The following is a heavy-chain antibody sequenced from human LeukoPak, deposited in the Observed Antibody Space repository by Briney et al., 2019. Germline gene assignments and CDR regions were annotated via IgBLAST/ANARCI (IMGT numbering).Heavy chain of an antibody. J-gene: IGHJ4*02. D-gene: IGHD5-24*01. Sequence: PSQTLSLTCAVSGGSISSGGYSWSWIRQPPGKGLEWIGYIYHSGSIYYNPSLKSRVTISVDRSKNQFSLKLSSVTAADTAVYYCARESRDVETEGFDYWGQGTLVTVSS. V-gene: IGHV4-30-2*01. CDR2: IYHSGSI. CDR1: GGSISSGGYS. CDR3: ARESRDVETEGFDY.